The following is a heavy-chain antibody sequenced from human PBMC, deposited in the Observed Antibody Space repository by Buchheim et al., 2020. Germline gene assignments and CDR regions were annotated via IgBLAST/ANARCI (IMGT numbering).Heavy chain of an antibody. Sequence: QVQLVESGGGVVQPGRSLRLSCAASGFTFSNHGMYWVRQAPGKGLPWVALISFDGTNTSYADSFMGRFTVSRDNSKNTLYLQMNSLRLEDTAVYYCVGGLLRSLEWLFVPWGQGT. D-gene: IGHD3-3*01. J-gene: IGHJ5*02. CDR2: ISFDGTNT. CDR1: GFTFSNHG. V-gene: IGHV3-30*03. CDR3: VGGLLRSLEWLFVP.